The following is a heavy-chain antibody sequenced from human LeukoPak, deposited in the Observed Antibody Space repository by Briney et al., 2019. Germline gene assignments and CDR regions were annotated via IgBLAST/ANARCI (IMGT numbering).Heavy chain of an antibody. J-gene: IGHJ5*02. D-gene: IGHD6-13*01. CDR2: IYYSGGT. Sequence: SETLSLTCTVSGGSISSYYWSWIRQPPGKGLEWIGYIYYSGGTNYNPSLKSRVTISVDTSKNQFSLKLSSVTAADTAVYYCASYSSSWYGNWFDPWGQGTLVTVSS. V-gene: IGHV4-59*08. CDR1: GGSISSYY. CDR3: ASYSSSWYGNWFDP.